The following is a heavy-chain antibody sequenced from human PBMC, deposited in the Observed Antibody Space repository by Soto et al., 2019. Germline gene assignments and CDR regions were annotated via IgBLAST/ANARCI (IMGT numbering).Heavy chain of an antibody. CDR1: GYSFTGYY. CDR3: ARGDYGTGGYPFPYVDY. J-gene: IGHJ4*02. Sequence: HEHLVQSGAEVKRPGASLKVSCKASGYSFTGYYIHWVRQAPGQGLEWMGWSNPDSGATNYAQNLQGRVTLTSATAISTASMDLTSLTSDDTDVYYCARGDYGTGGYPFPYVDYWGQGTLVIVSS. CDR2: SNPDSGAT. D-gene: IGHD2-8*02. V-gene: IGHV1-2*02.